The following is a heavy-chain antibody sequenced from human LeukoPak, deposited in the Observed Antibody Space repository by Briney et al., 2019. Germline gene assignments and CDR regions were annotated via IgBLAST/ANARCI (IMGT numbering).Heavy chain of an antibody. V-gene: IGHV3-7*01. CDR3: AKEGAYPIITYDS. J-gene: IGHJ5*01. CDR1: GFTFSRYW. Sequence: GRSVRLSCAASGFTFSRYWMNWVRQAPGKGLEWVANIKRDGNEKNYVDSVKGRFSISRDNAKNSLYLQMDSLRAEDTAVYYCAKEGAYPIITYDSWGQGALVTVS. CDR2: IKRDGNEK. D-gene: IGHD3-10*01.